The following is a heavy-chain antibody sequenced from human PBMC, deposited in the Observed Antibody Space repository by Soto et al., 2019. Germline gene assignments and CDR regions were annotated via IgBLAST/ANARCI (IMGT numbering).Heavy chain of an antibody. CDR1: GGTFSSYV. J-gene: IGHJ6*02. Sequence: QVQLVQSGPEMKKPGSSVKVSCKASGGTFSSYVISWVRQAPGHGLEWMGGSITIVETAKYEQKFQGRVTSTADESPSTVYMELSSLRPEDTALYFCAKAVADDGFWGRRSSTSIRAYGMDVWGQGTPVTVSS. V-gene: IGHV1-69*01. CDR3: AKAVADDGFWGRRSSTSIRAYGMDV. CDR2: SITIVETA. D-gene: IGHD3-3*01.